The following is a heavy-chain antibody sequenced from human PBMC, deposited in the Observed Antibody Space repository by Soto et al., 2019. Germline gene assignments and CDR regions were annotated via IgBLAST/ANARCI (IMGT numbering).Heavy chain of an antibody. J-gene: IGHJ4*02. Sequence: QVQLQQWGAGLLKPSETLSLTCAVYGGSFSGYYWTWIRQSPEKGLEWIGEVNHSGTTYYNPSLKARVSITVHTPKNQDSLKMSSVTAADTAVYYCARGIGYCSSINCYSSRRLRFDSWGQGTLVTVSS. CDR2: VNHSGTT. CDR3: ARGIGYCSSINCYSSRRLRFDS. D-gene: IGHD2-2*01. V-gene: IGHV4-34*01. CDR1: GGSFSGYY.